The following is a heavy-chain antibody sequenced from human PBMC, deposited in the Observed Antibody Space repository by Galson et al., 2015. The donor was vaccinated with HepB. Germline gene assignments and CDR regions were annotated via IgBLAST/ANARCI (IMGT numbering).Heavy chain of an antibody. J-gene: IGHJ3*02. CDR3: ARDGLSNSRDDASDI. CDR1: GDSVPSNSDA. V-gene: IGHV6-1*01. D-gene: IGHD4-11*01. Sequence: CSISGDSVPSNSDAWNWIRQSPSRGLEWLGRTYYRSKWYNDYAVSVKSRITINPDTSKNQFSLQLNSVTPEDTAVYYCARDGLSNSRDDASDIWGQGTMVTVSS. CDR2: TYYRSKWYN.